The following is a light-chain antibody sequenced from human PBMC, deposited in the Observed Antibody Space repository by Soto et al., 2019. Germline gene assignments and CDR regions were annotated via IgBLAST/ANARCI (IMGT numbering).Light chain of an antibody. J-gene: IGKJ2*01. V-gene: IGKV3-20*01. CDR3: QHYGSSAYT. Sequence: IVLTQSPGTLSLSPGERATLSCRGSLSLGSNYLAWYQQKPGQAPRLLIYGASSRATGIPDRFSGSGSGTDFTLTISTLEPEDFAVYYCQHYGSSAYTFGQGTTLEIK. CDR1: LSLGSNY. CDR2: GAS.